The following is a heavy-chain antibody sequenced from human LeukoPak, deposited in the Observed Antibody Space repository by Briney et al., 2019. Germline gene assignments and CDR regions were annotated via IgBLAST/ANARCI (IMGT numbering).Heavy chain of an antibody. CDR3: ARANYYDTSGYSRGAFDI. D-gene: IGHD3-22*01. J-gene: IGHJ3*02. CDR1: GGSFSGYY. Sequence: ASETLSLTCAVYGGSFSGYYWSWIRQPPGKGLAWIGTIYHSGSTYDNPSLKSRVTISLDTSKNQFSLRLSSVTAADTAVFYCARANYYDTSGYSRGAFDIWGQGTMVTVSS. V-gene: IGHV4-34*01. CDR2: IYHSGST.